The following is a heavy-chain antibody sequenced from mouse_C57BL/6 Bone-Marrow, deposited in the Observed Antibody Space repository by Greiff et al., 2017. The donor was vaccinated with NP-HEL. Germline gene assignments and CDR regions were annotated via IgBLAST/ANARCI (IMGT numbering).Heavy chain of an antibody. V-gene: IGHV1-4*01. CDR3: AVLAWFAY. CDR2: INPSSGYT. J-gene: IGHJ3*01. CDR1: GYTFTSYT. Sequence: VKLMESGAELARPGASVKMSCKASGYTFTSYTMHWVKQRPGQGLEWIGYINPSSGYTKYNQKFKDKATLTADKSSSTAYMQLSCLTSEDSAVYYCAVLAWFAYWGQGTLVTVSA.